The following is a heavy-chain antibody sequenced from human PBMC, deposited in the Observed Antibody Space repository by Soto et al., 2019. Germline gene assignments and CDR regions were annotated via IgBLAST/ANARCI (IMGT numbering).Heavy chain of an antibody. D-gene: IGHD3-10*01. V-gene: IGHV1-69*01. CDR1: GGIFHTYA. CDR2: IIPIFGTP. Sequence: QVQLVQSGPEVKEPGSSVKLTCKFSGGIFHTYAISWLRQAPGQGLEWMGGIIPIFGTPNYAQRFQGRVTMTADESTSTAYRELSRLRSDVTAGYYCARDRDYYGSGNYYNRIDFWGQGALVSVSS. J-gene: IGHJ4*02. CDR3: ARDRDYYGSGNYYNRIDF.